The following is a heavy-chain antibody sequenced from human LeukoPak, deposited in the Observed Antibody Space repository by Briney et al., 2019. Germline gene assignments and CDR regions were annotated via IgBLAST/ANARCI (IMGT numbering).Heavy chain of an antibody. CDR2: IKLDGSER. CDR3: LRGDRRDY. V-gene: IGHV3-7*01. J-gene: IGHJ4*02. CDR1: GFTFSSYW. Sequence: GGSLRLSCAASGFTFSSYWMSWVRQAPGKGLEWVANIKLDGSERYFVDSVKGRFTISRDNAKNSLYLQMNSLRDEDTAVYYCLRGDRRDYWGPGTLVTVSS.